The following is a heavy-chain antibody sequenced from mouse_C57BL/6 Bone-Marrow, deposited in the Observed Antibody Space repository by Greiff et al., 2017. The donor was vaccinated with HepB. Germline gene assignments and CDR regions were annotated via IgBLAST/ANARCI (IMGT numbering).Heavy chain of an antibody. CDR1: GFNIKNTY. J-gene: IGHJ1*03. D-gene: IGHD1-1*01. V-gene: IGHV14-3*01. CDR3: ARLPHYYGSSFRYFDV. Sequence: DVKLVESVAELVRPGASVKLSCTASGFNIKNTYMHWVKQRPEQGLEWIGRIDPANGNTKYAPKFQGKATITADTSSNTAYLQLSSLTSEDTAIYYCARLPHYYGSSFRYFDVWGTGTTVTVSS. CDR2: IDPANGNT.